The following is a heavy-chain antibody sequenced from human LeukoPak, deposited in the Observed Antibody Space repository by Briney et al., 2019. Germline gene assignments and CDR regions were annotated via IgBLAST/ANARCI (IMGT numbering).Heavy chain of an antibody. J-gene: IGHJ4*02. CDR2: IYYSGST. V-gene: IGHV4-59*08. Sequence: RPSETLSLTCTVSGGSISSYYWSWIRQPPGKGLEWIGCIYYSGSTDYNPSLESRVTISVDTSKNQFSLKLSSVTAADTAVYYCARGPNYPSPSPFDYWGQGTLVTVSS. D-gene: IGHD5-24*01. CDR3: ARGPNYPSPSPFDY. CDR1: GGSISSYY.